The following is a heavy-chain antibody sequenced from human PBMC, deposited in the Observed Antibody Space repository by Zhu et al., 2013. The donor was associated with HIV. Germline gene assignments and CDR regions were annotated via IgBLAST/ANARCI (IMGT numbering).Heavy chain of an antibody. V-gene: IGHV1-69*01. CDR2: IIPVFGIV. D-gene: IGHD1-1*01. J-gene: IGHJ4*02. Sequence: QVQLVQSGAEVKKPGSSVKVSCKASGDTFRKYAFNWVRQAPGQGLEWVGGIIPVFGIVYFAEKLRGRVTITADDSRSTAYMELSSLRSEDTSVYYCAGGAVRGATVTEQFDHWGRGNPGHRLL. CDR1: GDTFRKYA. CDR3: AGGAVRGATVTEQFDH.